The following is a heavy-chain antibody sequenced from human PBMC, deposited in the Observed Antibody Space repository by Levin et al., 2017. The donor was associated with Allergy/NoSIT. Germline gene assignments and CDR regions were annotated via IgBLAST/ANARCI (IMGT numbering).Heavy chain of an antibody. V-gene: IGHV3-48*02. CDR3: ATDHTYSSWTFEY. CDR1: GFAFSSYG. J-gene: IGHJ4*02. CDR2: ISSSSTTT. Sequence: PGGSLRLSCAASGFAFSSYGMNWVRQAPGKGLEWVSYISSSSTTTYYADSVKGRFAISRDNAKNSLSLQMNSLRDEDTAVYYCATDHTYSSWTFEYWGQGTLVTVSS. D-gene: IGHD6-13*01.